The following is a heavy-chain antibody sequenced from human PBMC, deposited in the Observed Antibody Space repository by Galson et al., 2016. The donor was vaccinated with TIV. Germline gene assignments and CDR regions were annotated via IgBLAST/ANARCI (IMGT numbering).Heavy chain of an antibody. V-gene: IGHV1-69*13. D-gene: IGHD3-10*01. CDR3: ARGFSKLRYYGSGSYLYFDY. CDR1: GGTFSNYG. J-gene: IGHJ4*02. Sequence: QSGAEVKKPGASVKVSCKASGGTFSNYGVSWVRQAPGQGLEWMGGIIPIFGVPKYGQQFQGRLTITADESTSTAYRELGSLRSEDPAVYYCARGFSKLRYYGSGSYLYFDYWGQGTLVTVSS. CDR2: IIPIFGVP.